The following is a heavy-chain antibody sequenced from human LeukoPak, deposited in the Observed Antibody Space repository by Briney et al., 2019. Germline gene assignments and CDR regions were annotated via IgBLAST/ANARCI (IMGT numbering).Heavy chain of an antibody. CDR2: IYSGGST. CDR3: ARVSLLGPDAFDI. CDR1: GFTVSSNY. J-gene: IGHJ3*02. Sequence: GGSLRLSCAASGFTVSSNYVSWVRQAPGKGLEWVSVIYSGGSTYYADSVKGRFTISRDNSKNTVFLQMNSLRVEDTAVYYCARVSLLGPDAFDIWGQGTMVTVSS. D-gene: IGHD3-16*02. V-gene: IGHV3-53*01.